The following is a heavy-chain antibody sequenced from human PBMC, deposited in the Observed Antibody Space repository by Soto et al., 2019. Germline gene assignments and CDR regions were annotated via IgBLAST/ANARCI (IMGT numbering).Heavy chain of an antibody. V-gene: IGHV3-23*01. CDR3: ARESNH. CDR2: ISGSGGGT. Sequence: EVRLLESGGGLVQPGGSLRLSCAASGFTFSSYAMSWVRQAPGKGLEWVSTISGSGGGTYYADSMKGRFTISRDNSKNTLYLQMYSLIVEDTAVYYCARESNHWGQGTLVTVSS. CDR1: GFTFSSYA. J-gene: IGHJ5*02.